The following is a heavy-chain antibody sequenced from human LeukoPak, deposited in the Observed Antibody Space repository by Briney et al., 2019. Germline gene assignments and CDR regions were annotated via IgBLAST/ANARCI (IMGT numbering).Heavy chain of an antibody. CDR3: AKDGFLAARRIMYYYMDV. J-gene: IGHJ6*03. V-gene: IGHV3-23*01. D-gene: IGHD6-6*01. Sequence: EPGGSLRLSCAASGFTFSSYAMSWVRQAPGKGLEWVSAISGSGGSTYYADSVKGRFTISRDNSKNTLYLQMNSLRAEDTAVYYCAKDGFLAARRIMYYYMDVWGKGTTVTVSS. CDR1: GFTFSSYA. CDR2: ISGSGGST.